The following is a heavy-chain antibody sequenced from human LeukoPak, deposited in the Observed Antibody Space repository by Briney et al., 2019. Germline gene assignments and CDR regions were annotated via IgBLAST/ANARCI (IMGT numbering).Heavy chain of an antibody. CDR1: GFTFSSYT. D-gene: IGHD4-17*01. CDR2: ISYDGSNK. Sequence: GGSLRLSCAASGFTFSSYTMHWVRQAPGKGLEWVAVISYDGSNKYFADSVKGRFTISRDDSKNTMYLRMSSLRGEDTAVYYCARDFRNGDFDYWGQGTLVTVSS. V-gene: IGHV3-30-3*01. CDR3: ARDFRNGDFDY. J-gene: IGHJ4*02.